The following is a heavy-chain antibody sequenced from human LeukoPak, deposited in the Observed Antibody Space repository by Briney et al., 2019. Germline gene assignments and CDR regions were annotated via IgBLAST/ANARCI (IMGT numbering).Heavy chain of an antibody. CDR1: GFTFSSYG. CDR2: IRYDGSNK. J-gene: IGHJ4*02. Sequence: GGSLRLSCAASGFTFSSYGMHWVRQAPGKGLEWVAFIRYDGSNKYYADSVKGRFTISRDNSKNTLYLQMNSLRAEDTAVCYCATHEPSGAPFDYWGQGTLVTVSS. D-gene: IGHD1-14*01. V-gene: IGHV3-30*02. CDR3: ATHEPSGAPFDY.